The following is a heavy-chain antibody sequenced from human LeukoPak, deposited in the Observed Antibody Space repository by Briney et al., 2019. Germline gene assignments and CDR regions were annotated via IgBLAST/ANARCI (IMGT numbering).Heavy chain of an antibody. J-gene: IGHJ5*02. V-gene: IGHV1-69*13. Sequence: ASVKVSCKASRGTFSSYAISWVRQAPGQGVEWMGGIIPIFGTANYAQKFQGRVTITADESTSTAYMELSSLRSEDTAVYYCVRDRHNNWFDPWGQGTLVTVSS. CDR1: RGTFSSYA. CDR3: VRDRHNNWFDP. CDR2: IIPIFGTA.